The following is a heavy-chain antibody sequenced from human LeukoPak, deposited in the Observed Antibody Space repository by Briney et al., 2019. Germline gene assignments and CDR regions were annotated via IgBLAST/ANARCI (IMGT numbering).Heavy chain of an antibody. V-gene: IGHV4-59*01. CDR3: ARGVGCSGGTCYSVYWLDP. Sequence: SETLSLTCTVSGASITAYYWGWIRQPPGKGLEWIGYVHYSGNTKYSSSLRSRVTTSVDTSRSQFSLKLNSVTAADTAVYYCARGVGCSGGTCYSVYWLDPWGQGTLVTVSS. CDR2: VHYSGNT. D-gene: IGHD2-15*01. CDR1: GASITAYY. J-gene: IGHJ5*02.